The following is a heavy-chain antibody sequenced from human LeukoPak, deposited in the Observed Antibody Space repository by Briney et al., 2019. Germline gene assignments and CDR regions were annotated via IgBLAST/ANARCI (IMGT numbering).Heavy chain of an antibody. D-gene: IGHD5-18*01. CDR3: AKIGQIQLWLLTPDFDY. J-gene: IGHJ4*02. V-gene: IGHV3-7*01. CDR1: GFTFTNYW. Sequence: GGSLRLSCAASGFTFTNYWMNWLRQAPGKGLEWVANIKQDGGAKNYVDSVKGRFTISRDNAKNTLYLQMNSLRAEDTAVYYCAKIGQIQLWLLTPDFDYWGQGTLVTVSS. CDR2: IKQDGGAK.